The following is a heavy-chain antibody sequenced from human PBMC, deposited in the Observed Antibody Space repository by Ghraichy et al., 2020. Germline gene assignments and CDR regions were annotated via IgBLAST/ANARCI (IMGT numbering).Heavy chain of an antibody. CDR3: AREVYYRYFDY. V-gene: IGHV3-48*01. J-gene: IGHJ4*02. D-gene: IGHD1-14*01. CDR2: ISGGSSVI. Sequence: GGSLRLSCVASGFTFSSYSMNWVRQAPGKGLEWVSYISGGSSVIYYGDSVKGRFTISRDNAKNSLYLEMNSLRVEDTAVYFCAREVYYRYFDYWGQGTLVTVSS. CDR1: GFTFSSYS.